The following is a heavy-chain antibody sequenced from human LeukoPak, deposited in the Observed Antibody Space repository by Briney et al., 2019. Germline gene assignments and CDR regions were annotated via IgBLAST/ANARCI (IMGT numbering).Heavy chain of an antibody. CDR2: INSDGSSR. V-gene: IGHV3-74*01. CDR3: ASASSHRIAAGGDY. Sequence: PGGSLRLSCAASGFTFSNYWMHWVRQAPGKGLVWVSRINSDGSSRNYAVSVKGRFTISRDNAKNTLYLQMNRLRAEDTAVYYCASASSHRIAAGGDYWGQGTLVTVSS. J-gene: IGHJ4*02. D-gene: IGHD6-13*01. CDR1: GFTFSNYW.